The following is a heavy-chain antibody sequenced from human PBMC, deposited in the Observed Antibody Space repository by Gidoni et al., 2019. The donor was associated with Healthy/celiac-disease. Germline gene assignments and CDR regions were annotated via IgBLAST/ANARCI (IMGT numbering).Heavy chain of an antibody. Sequence: QVQLQESGPGLVKPSQTLSLTCTVSGGSISSGDYYCSWIRQPPGKGLEWIGYIYYSGSTYYNPSLKSLVTISVDTSKNQFSLKLSSVTAADTAVYYCARVGYDSSGYYVSTPFDYWGQGTLVTVSS. CDR3: ARVGYDSSGYYVSTPFDY. CDR2: IYYSGST. V-gene: IGHV4-30-4*01. D-gene: IGHD3-22*01. J-gene: IGHJ4*02. CDR1: GGSISSGDYY.